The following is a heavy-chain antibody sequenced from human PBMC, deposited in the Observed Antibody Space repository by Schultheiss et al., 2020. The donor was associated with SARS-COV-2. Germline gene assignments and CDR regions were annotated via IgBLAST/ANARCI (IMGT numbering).Heavy chain of an antibody. CDR2: IYTSGST. J-gene: IGHJ2*01. CDR3: ARGTMGDYGGKGHYFDL. D-gene: IGHD4-23*01. Sequence: SQTLSLTCTVSGGSISSYYWSWIRQPAGKGLEWIGRIYTSGSTNYNPSLKSRVTISVDTSKNQFSLKLSSVTAADTAVYYCARGTMGDYGGKGHYFDLWGRGTLVTVSS. CDR1: GGSISSYY. V-gene: IGHV4-4*07.